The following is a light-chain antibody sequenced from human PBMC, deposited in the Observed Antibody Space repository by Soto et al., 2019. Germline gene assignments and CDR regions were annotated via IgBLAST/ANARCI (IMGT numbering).Light chain of an antibody. CDR1: QSISTE. J-gene: IGKJ2*01. V-gene: IGKV3-15*01. Sequence: EIVMTQSPATLSVSPGERATITCRASQSISTELAWYQQKPGQPPRLLIYSAHTWATGVPARFTGSGSGSEFTLTISGLQSEDFAVYYCQQGHNWPLTFGQGTRLEI. CDR3: QQGHNWPLT. CDR2: SAH.